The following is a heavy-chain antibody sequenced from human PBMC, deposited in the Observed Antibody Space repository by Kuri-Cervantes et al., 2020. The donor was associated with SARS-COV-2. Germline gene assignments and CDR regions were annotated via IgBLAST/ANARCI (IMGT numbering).Heavy chain of an antibody. D-gene: IGHD6-13*01. CDR3: ASAQLADY. CDR2: IKPEGSEE. J-gene: IGHJ4*02. CDR1: GFASDKYW. V-gene: IGHV3-7*01. Sequence: GESLKISCAASGFASDKYWMSWVRQAPGKGLEWVANIKPEGSEEYYVDSVKGRATMSRDNAKNSLYLQMNSLRAEDTAVYYCASAQLADYWGQGTLVTVSS.